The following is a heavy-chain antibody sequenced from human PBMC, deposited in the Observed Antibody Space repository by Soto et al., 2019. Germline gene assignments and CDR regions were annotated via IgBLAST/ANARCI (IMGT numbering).Heavy chain of an antibody. J-gene: IGHJ4*02. D-gene: IGHD3-22*01. CDR3: ARALYYYDNSGLAF. Sequence: QIHLEQSGPEVKKPGASVKVSGKASGYTFTSYGISWVRLAPGQGLEWMGWINIYGGGTNYAQKYQDRVTMTRDTSTNTVYLEMRSLTSDDTAIYYCARALYYYDNSGLAFWGQGTLVTVSS. V-gene: IGHV1-18*01. CDR2: INIYGGGT. CDR1: GYTFTSYG.